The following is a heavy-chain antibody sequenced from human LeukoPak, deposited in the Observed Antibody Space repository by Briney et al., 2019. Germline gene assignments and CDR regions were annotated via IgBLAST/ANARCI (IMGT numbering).Heavy chain of an antibody. CDR1: GFTFISYW. CDR2: IKQDGSEK. Sequence: GGSLRLSCAASGFTFISYWMSWVRQAPGKGLEWVANIKQDGSEKYYVDSVKGRFTISRDNAKNTLYLQMNSLRAEDTAVYYCARDYVSGSFGPWGQGTLVTVSS. CDR3: ARDYVSGSFGP. D-gene: IGHD3-10*01. V-gene: IGHV3-7*01. J-gene: IGHJ5*02.